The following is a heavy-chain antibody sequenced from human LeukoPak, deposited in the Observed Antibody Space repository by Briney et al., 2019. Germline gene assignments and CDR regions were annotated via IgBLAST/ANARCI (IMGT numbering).Heavy chain of an antibody. V-gene: IGHV4-59*11. J-gene: IGHJ4*02. CDR2: IYYSGST. D-gene: IGHD3-22*01. CDR1: GGSISSHY. Sequence: SETLSLTCTVSGGSISSHYWSWIRQPPGKGLEWIGYIYYSGSTNYNPSLKSRVTISVDTSKNQFSLKLSSATAADTAVYYCARIAGVVIDYWGQGTLVTVSS. CDR3: ARIAGVVIDY.